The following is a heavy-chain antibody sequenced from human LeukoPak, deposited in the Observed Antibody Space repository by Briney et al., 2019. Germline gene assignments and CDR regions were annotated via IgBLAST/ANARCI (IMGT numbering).Heavy chain of an antibody. D-gene: IGHD2-15*01. CDR1: GFTFRSYG. Sequence: KPGGSLRLSCAASGFTFRSYGMNWVRQAPGKGLEWVSSISSSSGNIYYADSVRGRFTISRDNAKNSLYLQMNSLRGEDTAVYYCARDLGHCSGGNRYHGTFDWWGQGTLVTVSS. CDR2: ISSSSGNI. J-gene: IGHJ4*02. CDR3: ARDLGHCSGGNRYHGTFDW. V-gene: IGHV3-21*01.